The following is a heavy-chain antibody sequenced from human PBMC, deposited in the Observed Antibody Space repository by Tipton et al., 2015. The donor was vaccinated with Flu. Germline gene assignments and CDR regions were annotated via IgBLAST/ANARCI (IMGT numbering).Heavy chain of an antibody. CDR3: ARGPVPYYYGSGSSYYYYYGMDV. CDR2: IYTSGST. D-gene: IGHD3-10*01. CDR1: GGSISSGSYY. Sequence: TLSLTCTVSGGSISSGSYYWSWIRQPAGKGLEWIGRIYTSGSTNYNPSLKSRVTISVDTSKNQFSLKLSSVTAADTAVYYCARGPVPYYYGSGSSYYYYYGMDVWGQGTTVTVSS. J-gene: IGHJ6*02. V-gene: IGHV4-61*02.